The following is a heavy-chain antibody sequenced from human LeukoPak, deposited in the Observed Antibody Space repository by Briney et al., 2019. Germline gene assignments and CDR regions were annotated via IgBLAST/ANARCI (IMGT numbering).Heavy chain of an antibody. CDR3: ARGADSSGYYSIFYFDY. D-gene: IGHD3-22*01. Sequence: PSETLSLTCAVYGGSFSGYYWNWIRQPPGKGLEWIGEINHYGSTKYSPSLKSRVTISVDTSKNQFSLKLSSVTAADTAVYYCARGADSSGYYSIFYFDYWGQGTLVTVSS. V-gene: IGHV4-34*01. J-gene: IGHJ4*02. CDR2: INHYGST. CDR1: GGSFSGYY.